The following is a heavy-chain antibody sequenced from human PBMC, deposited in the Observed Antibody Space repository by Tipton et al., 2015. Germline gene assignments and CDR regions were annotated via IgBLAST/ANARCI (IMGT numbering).Heavy chain of an antibody. V-gene: IGHV4-61*01. Sequence: TLSLTCSVSGGSVTSNNYFWSWIRQPPGKGLEGIGYIFHSGSTSYNPSLRSRVFISIDTSKNQFSLKLNSVTAADTAVYYCARGGAGYYYDSVGYLSWGQGTLVTVSS. J-gene: IGHJ5*02. D-gene: IGHD3-22*01. CDR2: IFHSGST. CDR3: ARGGAGYYYDSVGYLS. CDR1: GGSVTSNNYF.